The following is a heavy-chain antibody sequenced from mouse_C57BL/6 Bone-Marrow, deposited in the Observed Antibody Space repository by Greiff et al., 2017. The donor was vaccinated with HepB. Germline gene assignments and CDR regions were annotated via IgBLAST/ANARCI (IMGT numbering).Heavy chain of an antibody. CDR2: IHPSDSDT. V-gene: IGHV1-74*01. J-gene: IGHJ4*01. CDR1: GYTFTSYW. Sequence: QVQLKQPGAELVKPGASVKVSCKASGYTFTSYWMHWVKQRPGQGLEWIGRIHPSDSDTTYNQKFTGKATLTVDQSSSTAYMQLSSLTSEDSAVYDCAMGRGRTDYAMDYWGQGTSVTVSS. D-gene: IGHD1-1*01. CDR3: AMGRGRTDYAMDY.